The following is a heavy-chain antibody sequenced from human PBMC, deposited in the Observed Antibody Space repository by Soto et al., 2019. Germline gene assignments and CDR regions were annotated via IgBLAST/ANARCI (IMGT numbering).Heavy chain of an antibody. D-gene: IGHD2-15*01. CDR1: GHTFSRFA. CDR3: ATDIVAAITATPTFYY. V-gene: IGHV1-3*01. CDR2: INVGNGDT. J-gene: IGHJ4*02. Sequence: ASVKVSCKASGHTFSRFAMHWVRQAPGQRLEWMGWINVGNGDTKYSQKFQGRVTITRDTSATTAYMEVSSLRSEDTAVYYCATDIVAAITATPTFYYWGQGTLVTVSS.